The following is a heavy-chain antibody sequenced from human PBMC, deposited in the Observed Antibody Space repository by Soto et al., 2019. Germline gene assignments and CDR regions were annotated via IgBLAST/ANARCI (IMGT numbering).Heavy chain of an antibody. CDR3: WRTFPVTKIYYYDDMGG. Sequence: EVQLVESGGGLVQPGGSLKLSCAASGFTISSNYMNWVRQAPGKGLEWVSVIYGGGRTTYADSVEGRFTLSTDNSKNTLYFQMNSLRVEDTAVYYCWRTFPVTKIYYYDDMGGWGKGAKVSVSS. D-gene: IGHD4-17*01. V-gene: IGHV3-66*01. CDR1: GFTISSNY. CDR2: IYGGGRT. J-gene: IGHJ6*03.